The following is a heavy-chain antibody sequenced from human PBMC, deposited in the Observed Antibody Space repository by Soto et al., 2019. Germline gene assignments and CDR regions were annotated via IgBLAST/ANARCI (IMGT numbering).Heavy chain of an antibody. D-gene: IGHD3-9*01. CDR3: AKDSSDILTGRKRYFDS. J-gene: IGHJ4*02. CDR2: ISWDGGVT. V-gene: IGHV3-43*01. CDR1: GFPFDAYT. Sequence: EVQLVESGGVVVQPGGSLRLSCAASGFPFDAYTMHWARQAPGKGLEWVSLISWDGGVTDYTDSVKGRFTISRDNSKNSLYLQMNSRRPEDTAFYYCAKDSSDILTGRKRYFDSWGPGPLVTVSS.